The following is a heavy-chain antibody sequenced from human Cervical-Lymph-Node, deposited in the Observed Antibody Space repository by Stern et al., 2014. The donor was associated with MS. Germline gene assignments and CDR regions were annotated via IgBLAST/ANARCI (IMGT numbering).Heavy chain of an antibody. Sequence: QVQLVQSGAEVKKPESSVRVSCQASGGNFSGLAISWVRQAPGQGIGWMGGILTILDTGTYAQNFPGRVTITADRCKSRVHMEMTSLRSEDTAVFYCALLRYNSGPESWVPGTLVTVSS. D-gene: IGHD5-18*01. CDR2: ILTILDTG. CDR1: GGNFSGLA. J-gene: IGHJ5*02. CDR3: ALLRYNSGPES. V-gene: IGHV1-69*06.